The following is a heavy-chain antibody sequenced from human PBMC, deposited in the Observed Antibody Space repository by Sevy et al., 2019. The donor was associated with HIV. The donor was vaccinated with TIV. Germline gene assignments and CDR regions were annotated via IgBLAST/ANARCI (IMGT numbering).Heavy chain of an antibody. V-gene: IGHV3-23*01. CDR2: ISGSGGST. D-gene: IGHD3-10*01. CDR3: AKSNRILLWFGELLVDAFDI. Sequence: GGSLRLSCAASGFTFSSYAVSWVRQAPGKGLEWVSAISGSGGSTYYADSVKGRFTISRDNSKNTLYRQMNSLRAEDTAVYYCAKSNRILLWFGELLVDAFDIWGQGTMVTVSS. CDR1: GFTFSSYA. J-gene: IGHJ3*02.